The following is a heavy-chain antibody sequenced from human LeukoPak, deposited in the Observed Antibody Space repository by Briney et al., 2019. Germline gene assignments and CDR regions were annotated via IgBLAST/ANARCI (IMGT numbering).Heavy chain of an antibody. CDR3: ARLLVPAATGPLDY. Sequence: GGSLRLSCAASGFTFDDYGMSWVRQAPGKGLEWVSGINWNGCSTGYADSVKGRFTISRDNAKNSLYLQMNSLRAEDTALYYCARLLVPAATGPLDYWGQGTLVTVSS. CDR2: INWNGCST. J-gene: IGHJ4*02. V-gene: IGHV3-20*04. CDR1: GFTFDDYG. D-gene: IGHD2-2*01.